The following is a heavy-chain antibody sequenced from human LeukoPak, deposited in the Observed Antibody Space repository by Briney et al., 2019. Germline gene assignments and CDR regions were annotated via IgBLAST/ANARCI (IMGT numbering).Heavy chain of an antibody. J-gene: IGHJ5*02. CDR2: INHSGST. D-gene: IGHD1-1*01. V-gene: IGHV4-34*01. CDR3: ARGHNRRWPTNP. CDR1: GGSFSGYY. Sequence: SETLSLTCAVYGGSFSGYYWSWIRQPPGKGLEWIGEINHSGSTNYNPSLKSRVTISVDTSKNQFSLKLSSVTAADTAVYYCARGHNRRWPTNPWGQGTLVTVSS.